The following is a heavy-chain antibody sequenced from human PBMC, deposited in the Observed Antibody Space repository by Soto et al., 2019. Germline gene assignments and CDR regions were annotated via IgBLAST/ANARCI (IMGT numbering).Heavy chain of an antibody. CDR1: GFSLSTSGVG. CDR3: AYLPCSGGSCYCFSFSGMDV. J-gene: IGHJ6*02. D-gene: IGHD2-15*01. V-gene: IGHV2-5*02. CDR2: IYWDDDK. Sequence: QITLKESGPTLVKPTQTLTLTCTFSGFSLSTSGVGVAWIRQPPGKALEWLALIYWDDDKRYRPSLESRLTITKDTSKTQVVLTMPTMDSVDTATYYCAYLPCSGGSCYCFSFSGMDVWGQGTTVTVSS.